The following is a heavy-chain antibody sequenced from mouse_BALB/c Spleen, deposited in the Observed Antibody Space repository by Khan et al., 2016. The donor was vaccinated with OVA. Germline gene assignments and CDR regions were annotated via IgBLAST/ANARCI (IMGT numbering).Heavy chain of an antibody. V-gene: IGHV3-2*02. CDR3: ASELGRYYALDY. Sequence: EVQLQESGPGLVKPSQSLSLTCTVTGYSITSDYAWNWIRQFPGNKLEWMGYISYSGSTPYNPSLKSRISINRDTSKDQFFLQLKSVTSEDTATYYCASELGRYYALDYWGRGTSVTVSS. D-gene: IGHD4-1*01. CDR1: GYSITSDYA. J-gene: IGHJ4*01. CDR2: ISYSGST.